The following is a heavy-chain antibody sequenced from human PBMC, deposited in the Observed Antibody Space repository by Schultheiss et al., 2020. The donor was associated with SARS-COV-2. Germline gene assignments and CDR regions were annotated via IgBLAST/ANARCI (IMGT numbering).Heavy chain of an antibody. V-gene: IGHV4-34*01. CDR2: INHSGST. J-gene: IGHJ4*02. D-gene: IGHD4-17*01. Sequence: SETLSLTCAVYGGSLSGYYWNWIRQPPGKGLEWIGEINHSGSTNYNPSLKSRVTISVDTSKNQFSLKLSSVTAADTAVYYCARDRGYGDYSVYFDYWGQGTLVTVSS. CDR3: ARDRGYGDYSVYFDY. CDR1: GGSLSGYY.